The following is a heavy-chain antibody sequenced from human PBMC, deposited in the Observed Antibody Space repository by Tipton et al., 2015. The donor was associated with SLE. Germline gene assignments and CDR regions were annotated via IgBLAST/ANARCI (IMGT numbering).Heavy chain of an antibody. J-gene: IGHJ4*02. Sequence: TLSLTCTVSGVSISSASYYWNWIRQPAGKGLEWIGRAYTTGSPYYNPSLESRVAISMDTSTNRLSLQLSSVTAADTALYYCARLISAYDCNFDYWGQGTLVTVSS. CDR2: AYTTGSP. D-gene: IGHD5-12*01. V-gene: IGHV4-61*02. CDR1: GVSISSASYY. CDR3: ARLISAYDCNFDY.